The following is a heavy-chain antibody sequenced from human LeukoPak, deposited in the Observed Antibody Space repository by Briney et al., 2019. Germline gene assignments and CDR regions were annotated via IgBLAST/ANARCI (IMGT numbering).Heavy chain of an antibody. CDR3: TKLARAPRDFDY. J-gene: IGHJ4*01. CDR2: ISGRGGSS. V-gene: IGHV3-23*01. CDR1: GFTFSNYG. D-gene: IGHD3-10*01. Sequence: GGTLRLSCAASGFTFSNYGMNWVRQAPGKGLEWVSVISGRGGSSYYADYVKGRFTISRDNSKNTLSLQMNSLRAEDTAVYYCTKLARAPRDFDYWGQGTLVTVSS.